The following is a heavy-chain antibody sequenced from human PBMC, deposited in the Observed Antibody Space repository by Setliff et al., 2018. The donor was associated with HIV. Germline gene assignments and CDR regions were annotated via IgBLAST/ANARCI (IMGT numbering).Heavy chain of an antibody. CDR2: IGDTGTSS. V-gene: IGHV3-23*01. J-gene: IGHJ4*02. D-gene: IGHD3-22*01. CDR1: GFAFNNYS. Sequence: GGSLRLSCAASGFAFNNYSMNWVRQAPGKGLEWVSSIGDTGTSSYYADSVKGRFTISRDTSKNSLFLEMTSLRGEDTAIYYCVRDSYSFYDGTYSYFPLDSWGQGSLVTVSS. CDR3: VRDSYSFYDGTYSYFPLDS.